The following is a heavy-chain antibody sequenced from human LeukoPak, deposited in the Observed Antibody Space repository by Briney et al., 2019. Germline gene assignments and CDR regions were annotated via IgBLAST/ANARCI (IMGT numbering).Heavy chain of an antibody. J-gene: IGHJ4*02. V-gene: IGHV4-34*01. Sequence: SETLSLTCAVYGGSFSGYYWSWIRQPPGKGLEWIGEINHSGSTNYNPSLKSRVTISVDTSKNQFSLKLSSVTAADTAVYYCARGRVAVADNWGQGTLVTVSS. CDR2: INHSGST. CDR1: GGSFSGYY. D-gene: IGHD6-19*01. CDR3: ARGRVAVADN.